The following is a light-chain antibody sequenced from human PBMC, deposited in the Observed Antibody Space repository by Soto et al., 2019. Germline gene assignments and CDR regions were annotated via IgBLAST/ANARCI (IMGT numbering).Light chain of an antibody. Sequence: DIVMTQSPDSLAVSLGERATINCKSSQSVLYSSNNKNYLAWYQHKPGQPPKLLIYWASTRESGVPDRFSGSGSGTDCTLTISSRQAEDVAVYYCQQYYRTPRTFGQGTKVEIK. CDR1: QSVLYSSNNKNY. CDR2: WAS. CDR3: QQYYRTPRT. J-gene: IGKJ1*01. V-gene: IGKV4-1*01.